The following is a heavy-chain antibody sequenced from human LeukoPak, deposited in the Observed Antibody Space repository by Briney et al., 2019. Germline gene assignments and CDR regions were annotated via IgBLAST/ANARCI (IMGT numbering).Heavy chain of an antibody. CDR1: GYTFTSYG. CDR2: ISAYNGNT. J-gene: IGHJ4*02. V-gene: IGHV1-18*01. D-gene: IGHD2-15*01. Sequence: GASVKVSCKASGYTFTSYGISWVRQAPGQGLEWMGWISAYNGNTNYAQKLQGRVTMTTDTSTTTAYMELRSLRPDDTAVYYCAKSKRNAVVGDYWGQGTLVTVSS. CDR3: AKSKRNAVVGDY.